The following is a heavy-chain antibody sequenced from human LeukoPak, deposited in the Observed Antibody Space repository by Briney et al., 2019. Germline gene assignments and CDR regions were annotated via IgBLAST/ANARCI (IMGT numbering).Heavy chain of an antibody. CDR3: ARGLWYSSSWYSRPSLGRGAWFDP. V-gene: IGHV4-39*01. D-gene: IGHD6-13*01. Sequence: PSETLSLTCTVSGGSIWTSDYYWGCIRQFPGKGLEWIGTISDGGSTYYNPSLESRVIISVDTSKNQFSLKLSSVTAADTAVYYCARGLWYSSSWYSRPSLGRGAWFDPWGQGTLVTVSS. J-gene: IGHJ5*02. CDR1: GGSIWTSDYY. CDR2: ISDGGST.